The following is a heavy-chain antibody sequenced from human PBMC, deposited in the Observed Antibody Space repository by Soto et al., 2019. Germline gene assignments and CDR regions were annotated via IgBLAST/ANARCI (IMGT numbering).Heavy chain of an antibody. CDR1: GGSFRREA. CDR3: ARGQEVGGNSDAFDV. D-gene: IGHD2-15*01. J-gene: IGHJ3*01. Sequence: QVQLVQSGAEVKKPGSSVKVSCKASGGSFRREAINWVRQAPGQGPEWMGGILPFFGTADYAQKFQGRVRLTADVATTTIYMELSSLRFEATAVYYCARGQEVGGNSDAFDVWGQGTMVIVSS. V-gene: IGHV1-69*12. CDR2: ILPFFGTA.